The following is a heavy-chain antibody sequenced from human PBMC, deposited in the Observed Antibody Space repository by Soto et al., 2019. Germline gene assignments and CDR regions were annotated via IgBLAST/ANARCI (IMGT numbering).Heavy chain of an antibody. CDR1: GFTFSDYY. CDR2: IGSSNTYT. J-gene: IGHJ4*02. CDR3: ARRKGRLGELLDS. Sequence: QVHLVESGGGLVKPGGSLRLSCAASGFTFSDYYMSWIRQAPGKGLEWVSSIGSSNTYTNYPDSVKGRFTISRDNAKNSLYLQMNSLRAEDTALYYCARRKGRLGELLDSWGQGTLVTVSS. V-gene: IGHV3-11*05. D-gene: IGHD3-16*01.